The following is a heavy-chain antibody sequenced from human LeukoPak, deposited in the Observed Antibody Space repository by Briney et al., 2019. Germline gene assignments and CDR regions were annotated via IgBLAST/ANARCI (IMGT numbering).Heavy chain of an antibody. CDR2: ISSSGSTI. CDR1: GFTFSNAW. J-gene: IGHJ6*04. V-gene: IGHV3-48*04. D-gene: IGHD3-10*02. Sequence: AGSLRLSCAASGFTFSNAWRNWVRQAPGKGLEWVSYISSSGSTIYYADSVRGRFTISRDNAKNSLYLQMNSLRAEDTAVYYCAELGITMIGGVWGKGTTVTISS. CDR3: AELGITMIGGV.